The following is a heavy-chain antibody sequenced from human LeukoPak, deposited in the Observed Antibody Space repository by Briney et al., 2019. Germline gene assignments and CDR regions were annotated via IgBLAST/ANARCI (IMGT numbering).Heavy chain of an antibody. D-gene: IGHD5-24*01. CDR3: APQGDGYNSLFDY. Sequence: GGSLRLSCAASGFTFSTYEMTWVRQSPGKGLEWVSYISSSGSTIYYADSVKGRFTISRDNAKNSLYLQMNSLRADDTAVYYCAPQGDGYNSLFDYWGQGTLVTVSS. J-gene: IGHJ4*02. V-gene: IGHV3-48*03. CDR1: GFTFSTYE. CDR2: ISSSGSTI.